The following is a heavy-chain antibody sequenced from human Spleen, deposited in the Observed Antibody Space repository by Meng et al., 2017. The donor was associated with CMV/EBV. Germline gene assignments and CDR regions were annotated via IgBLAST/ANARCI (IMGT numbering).Heavy chain of an antibody. J-gene: IGHJ4*02. V-gene: IGHV3-30*03. CDR1: GFPFNNAW. Sequence: GESLKISCVASGFPFNNAWMSWVRQAPGKGLEWVALMSYDGTKIFYADSVKGRFTISRDNPKNTLYLQMNSLRPDDTAVYFCTRFDDWGQGTLVTVSS. CDR3: TRFDD. CDR2: MSYDGTKI.